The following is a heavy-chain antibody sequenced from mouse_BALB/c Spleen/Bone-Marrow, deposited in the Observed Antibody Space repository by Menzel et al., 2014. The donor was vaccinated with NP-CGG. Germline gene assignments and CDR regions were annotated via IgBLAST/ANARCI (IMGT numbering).Heavy chain of an antibody. CDR1: GYTSTDNW. V-gene: IGHV1-69*01. D-gene: IGHD2-4*01. Sequence: LQESGAELGMPGASVKMSCKASGYTSTDNWMYWVKQRPGQGLEWIGAIDTSDSYTNFNQKFMGKASLTVDASSSTAYMQVSSLTSDDSAVYYCARGGHDFSLDYWGQGTSVTVSS. CDR2: IDTSDSYT. J-gene: IGHJ4*01. CDR3: ARGGHDFSLDY.